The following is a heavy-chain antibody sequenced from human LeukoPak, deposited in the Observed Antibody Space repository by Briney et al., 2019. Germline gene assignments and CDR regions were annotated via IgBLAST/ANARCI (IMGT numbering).Heavy chain of an antibody. CDR2: IRYDGSNK. CDR1: GFTFSSYG. D-gene: IGHD3-22*01. V-gene: IGHV3-30*02. J-gene: IGHJ6*04. CDR3: ARAQLNYYDSSGLNV. Sequence: GGSLRLSCAASGFTFSSYGMHWVRQAPGKGLEWVAFIRYDGSNKYYADSVKGRFTVSRDNAKNSLYLQMNSLRAEDTALYYCARAQLNYYDSSGLNVWGKGTTVTVSS.